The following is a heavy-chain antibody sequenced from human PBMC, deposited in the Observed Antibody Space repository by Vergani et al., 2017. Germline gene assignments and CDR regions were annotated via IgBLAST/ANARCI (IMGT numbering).Heavy chain of an antibody. CDR2: IYTSGST. Sequence: QVQLQQWGAGLLKPSETLSLTCAVYGGSFSGYYWSWTRQPPGKGLEWIGRIYTSGSTNYNPSLKSRVTMSVDTSKNQFSLKLSSVTAADTAVYYRAWGEQEDAFDIWGQGTMVTVSS. J-gene: IGHJ3*02. CDR3: AWGEQEDAFDI. V-gene: IGHV4-59*10. D-gene: IGHD3-16*01. CDR1: GGSFSGYY.